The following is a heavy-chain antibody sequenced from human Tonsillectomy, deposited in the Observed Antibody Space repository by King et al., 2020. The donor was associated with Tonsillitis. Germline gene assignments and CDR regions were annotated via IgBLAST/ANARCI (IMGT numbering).Heavy chain of an antibody. CDR3: AREGGDYVWGTYPPGDY. V-gene: IGHV3-30*04. Sequence: VQLVESGGGVVQPGRSLRLSCAASGFTFSSYAMHWVRQAPGKGLECVAVISNDGSNKYYADSVKDRFTISRDNSKNTLYLQMNSLRAEDTALYYCAREGGDYVWGTYPPGDYWGQGTLVTFSS. CDR2: ISNDGSNK. J-gene: IGHJ4*02. D-gene: IGHD3-16*02. CDR1: GFTFSSYA.